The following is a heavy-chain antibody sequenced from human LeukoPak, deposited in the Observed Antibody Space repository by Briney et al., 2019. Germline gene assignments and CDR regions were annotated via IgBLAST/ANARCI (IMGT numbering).Heavy chain of an antibody. J-gene: IGHJ4*02. Sequence: PSETLSPTCSVSGGSISSLYWSWIRQLPGKGLEWIGYIYYTGSTNYNPSLKSRVTMFVDMSKNQFSLRLSSVTAADTAVYYCARHRAYSSSSPFDYWGQGTLVTVSS. D-gene: IGHD6-6*01. CDR3: ARHRAYSSSSPFDY. V-gene: IGHV4-59*08. CDR1: GGSISSLY. CDR2: IYYTGST.